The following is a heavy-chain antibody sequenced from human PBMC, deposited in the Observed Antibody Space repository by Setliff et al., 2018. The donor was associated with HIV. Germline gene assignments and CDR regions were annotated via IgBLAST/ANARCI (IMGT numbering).Heavy chain of an antibody. V-gene: IGHV3-74*01. CDR1: GVIFNNLW. CDR3: ARDYYDSSDYDAFDL. D-gene: IGHD3-22*01. CDR2: INSDGSYT. J-gene: IGHJ3*01. Sequence: GGSLRLSCAASGVIFNNLWMHWVRQAPGKGLVWVSRINSDGSYTTYADSVKGRFTIFRDNTKHTLYLQMNSLRAEDTAVYYCARDYYDSSDYDAFDLWGQGTMVTVSS.